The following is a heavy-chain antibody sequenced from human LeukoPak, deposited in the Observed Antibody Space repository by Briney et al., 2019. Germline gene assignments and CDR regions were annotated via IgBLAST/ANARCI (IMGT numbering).Heavy chain of an antibody. V-gene: IGHV1-46*01. CDR1: GYTFTSYY. J-gene: IGHJ4*02. Sequence: ASVKVSCTASGYTFTSYYMHWVRQAPGQGLEWMGIINPSGGGTNYAQTFQGRVTLTRDTSTSTVYMELSSLRSEDTAVYYCARVSGTFGGYGRFDYWGQGTRVTVSS. CDR2: INPSGGGT. CDR3: ARVSGTFGGYGRFDY. D-gene: IGHD5-12*01.